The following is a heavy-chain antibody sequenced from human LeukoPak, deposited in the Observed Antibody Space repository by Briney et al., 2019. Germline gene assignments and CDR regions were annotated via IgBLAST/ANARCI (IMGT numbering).Heavy chain of an antibody. Sequence: SETLSLTCTVSGASISSDDYYWGWIRRPPGKGLVWIGNIHYSGSTYSNPSIETRVTMSADTSNNQVSLRLSSVPAADTAVYFCARSYCTGSTCPRRWFHPWGQGTLVTVSS. CDR2: IHYSGST. CDR3: ARSYCTGSTCPRRWFHP. D-gene: IGHD2-15*01. V-gene: IGHV4-39*01. J-gene: IGHJ5*02. CDR1: GASISSDDYY.